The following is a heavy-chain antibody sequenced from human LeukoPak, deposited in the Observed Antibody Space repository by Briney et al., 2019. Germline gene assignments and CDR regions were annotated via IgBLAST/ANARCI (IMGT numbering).Heavy chain of an antibody. V-gene: IGHV4-34*01. CDR3: ARRGLRFLESVKYSWFDP. CDR1: GGSFSGYY. Sequence: SETLSLTCAVYGGSFSGYYWTWIRQPPGEGLEWIGEINHSGSTNYNPSLKSRVTISVDTSKSQFSLKLGSVTAADTAIYFCARRGLRFLESVKYSWFDPWGQGTLVTVSS. D-gene: IGHD3-3*01. CDR2: INHSGST. J-gene: IGHJ5*02.